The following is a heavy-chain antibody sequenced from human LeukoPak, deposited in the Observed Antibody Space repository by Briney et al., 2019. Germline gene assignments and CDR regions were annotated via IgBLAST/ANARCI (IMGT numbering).Heavy chain of an antibody. CDR3: AKDGSREYSSGWYPGH. CDR1: GFTFSSYA. V-gene: IGHV3-30*02. CDR2: IRYDGSNK. J-gene: IGHJ4*02. D-gene: IGHD6-19*01. Sequence: PGGSLRLSCAASGFTFSSYAMHWVRQAPGKGLEWVAFIRYDGSNKYYADSVKGRITISRDNSKNTLYLQMNSLRPEDTAVYYCAKDGSREYSSGWYPGHWGQGTLVTVSS.